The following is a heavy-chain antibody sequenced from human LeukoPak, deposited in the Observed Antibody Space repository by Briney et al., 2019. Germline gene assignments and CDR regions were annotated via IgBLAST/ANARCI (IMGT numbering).Heavy chain of an antibody. D-gene: IGHD2-2*01. V-gene: IGHV5-51*01. Sequence: GASLQISCETSGSIFTSYWIGWGRQLPGKGLEWMGIIYPGDFDTRYSPSFQGQVTISADKSISTSYMQWIRLEASDTAMEYCVRFQGRNNRCYFDIWGQGTLVIVSS. CDR1: GSIFTSYW. J-gene: IGHJ3*02. CDR2: IYPGDFDT. CDR3: VRFQGRNNRCYFDI.